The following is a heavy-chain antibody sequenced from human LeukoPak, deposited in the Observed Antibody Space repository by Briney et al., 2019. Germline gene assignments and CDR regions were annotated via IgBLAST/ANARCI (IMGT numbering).Heavy chain of an antibody. CDR1: GYTFTGYY. CDR2: IIPILSIA. Sequence: GASVKVSCKASGYTFTGYYMHWVRQAPGQGLEWMGRIIPILSIANYAQKFQGRVTITADKSTSTAYMELSSLRPEDTAVYYCARSPTLRGYYDSSGYYYGMDVWGQGTTVTVSS. V-gene: IGHV1-69*02. D-gene: IGHD3-22*01. CDR3: ARSPTLRGYYDSSGYYYGMDV. J-gene: IGHJ6*02.